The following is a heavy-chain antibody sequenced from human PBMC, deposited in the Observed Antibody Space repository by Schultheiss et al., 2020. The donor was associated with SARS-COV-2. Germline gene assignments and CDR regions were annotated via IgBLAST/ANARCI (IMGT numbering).Heavy chain of an antibody. CDR1: GGSISSYY. CDR2: INHSGST. J-gene: IGHJ4*02. D-gene: IGHD5-18*01. CDR3: AKDWGYSYGSSFDY. V-gene: IGHV4-59*12. Sequence: SETLSLTCTVSGGSISSYYWSWIRQPPGKGLEWIGEINHSGSTNYNPSLKSRVTISVDTSKNQFSLKLSSVTAADTALYYCAKDWGYSYGSSFDYWGQGTLVTVSS.